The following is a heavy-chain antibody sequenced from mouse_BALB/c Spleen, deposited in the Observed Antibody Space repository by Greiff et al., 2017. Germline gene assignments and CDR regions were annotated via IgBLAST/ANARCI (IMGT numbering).Heavy chain of an antibody. D-gene: IGHD2-1*01. CDR1: GYSFTSYW. J-gene: IGHJ2*01. V-gene: IGHV1S126*01. CDR3: ARKRDYGNFDY. Sequence: QVQLKESGPQLVRPGASVKISCKASGYSFTSYWMHWVKQRPGQGLEWIGMIDPSDSETRLNQKFKDKATLTVDKSSSTAYMQLSSPTSEDSAVYYCARKRDYGNFDYWGQGTTLTVSS. CDR2: IDPSDSET.